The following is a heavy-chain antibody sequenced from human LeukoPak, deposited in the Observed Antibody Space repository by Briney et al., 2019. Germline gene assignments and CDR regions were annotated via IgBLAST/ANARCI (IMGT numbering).Heavy chain of an antibody. CDR3: VQNIPGTIEH. J-gene: IGHJ1*01. D-gene: IGHD1-7*01. V-gene: IGHV4-39*01. CDR2: IYSSGTT. CDR1: GGSISTTSYY. Sequence: SETLSLTCTVSGGSISTTSYYWGWIRQPPGKGLGCIGNIYSSGTTYYNPSLKSRVTISIDTSKSQFSLRLNSVTAADTAVYYCVQNIPGTIEHWGQGTLVTVSS.